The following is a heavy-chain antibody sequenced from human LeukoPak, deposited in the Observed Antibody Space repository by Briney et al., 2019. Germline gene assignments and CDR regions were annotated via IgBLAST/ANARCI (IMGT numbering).Heavy chain of an antibody. V-gene: IGHV4-39*01. CDR1: GGSITISSFY. J-gene: IGHJ5*02. Sequence: PSETLSLTCNVSGGSITISSFYWGWIRQTPGKGLEWIGTFYYTGDTYYNRSLKSRATIAVDTSKDQFFLALSSVTAADTAVYYCVRAVGAVAGPGDWFDPWGPGTLVTVSS. CDR3: VRAVGAVAGPGDWFDP. CDR2: FYYTGDT. D-gene: IGHD6-19*01.